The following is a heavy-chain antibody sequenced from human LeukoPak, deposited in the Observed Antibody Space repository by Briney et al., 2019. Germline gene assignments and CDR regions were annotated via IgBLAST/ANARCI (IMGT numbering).Heavy chain of an antibody. J-gene: IGHJ3*02. D-gene: IGHD3-22*01. CDR1: GFTVSSNY. CDR2: IYSGGST. CDR3: AKGIPSYYYDSSGSDAFDI. V-gene: IGHV3-66*01. Sequence: PGGSLRLSCAASGFTVSSNYMSWVRQAPGKGLEWVSVIYSGGSTYYADSVKGRFTISRDNSKNTLYLQMNSLRAEDTAVYYCAKGIPSYYYDSSGSDAFDIWGQGTMVTVSS.